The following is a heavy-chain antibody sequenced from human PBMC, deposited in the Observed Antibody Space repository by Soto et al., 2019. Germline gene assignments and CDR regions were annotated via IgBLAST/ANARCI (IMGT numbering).Heavy chain of an antibody. CDR3: ARRATYYDFWSGPPGAFDI. D-gene: IGHD3-3*01. CDR2: IYHSGST. Sequence: PSETLSLICAVSGGSISSGGYSWSWIRQPPGKGLEWIGYIYHSGSTYYNPSLKSRVTISVDRSKNQFSLKLSSVTAADTAVYYCARRATYYDFWSGPPGAFDIWGQGTMVTVSS. CDR1: GGSISSGGYS. J-gene: IGHJ3*02. V-gene: IGHV4-30-2*01.